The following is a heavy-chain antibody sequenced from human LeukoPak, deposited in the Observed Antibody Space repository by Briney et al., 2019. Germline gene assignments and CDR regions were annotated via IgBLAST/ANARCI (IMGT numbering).Heavy chain of an antibody. Sequence: SETLSLTCTVSGYSISSGYYWGWIRQPPGEGLEWIGSIFHSGSTYYNPSLENRLTISVDTSRNQFSLKLNSVTAADTAVYYCAREGYYDSSGYYAYNWFDPWGQGTLVTVSS. J-gene: IGHJ5*02. V-gene: IGHV4-38-2*02. CDR2: IFHSGST. CDR3: AREGYYDSSGYYAYNWFDP. D-gene: IGHD3-22*01. CDR1: GYSISSGYY.